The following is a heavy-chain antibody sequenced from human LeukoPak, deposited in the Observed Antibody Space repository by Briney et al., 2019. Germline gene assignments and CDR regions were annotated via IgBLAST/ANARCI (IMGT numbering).Heavy chain of an antibody. CDR1: GGSFSGYY. CDR2: INHSGST. CDR3: ARGEYYYDSSGYYLD. D-gene: IGHD3-22*01. J-gene: IGHJ4*02. V-gene: IGHV4-34*01. Sequence: SETLSLTCAVYGGSFSGYYWSWIRQPPGKGLEWIGEINHSGSTNYNPSLKSRVTISVDTSKNQFSLKLSSVTAADTAVYYCARGEYYYDSSGYYLDWGQGTLVTVSS.